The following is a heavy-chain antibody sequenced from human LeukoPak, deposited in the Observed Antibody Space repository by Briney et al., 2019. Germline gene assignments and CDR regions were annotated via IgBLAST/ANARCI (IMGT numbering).Heavy chain of an antibody. J-gene: IGHJ6*03. Sequence: SVKVSCKASGGTFSSYAISWVRQAPGQGLEWMGRIIPIFGTANYAQKFQGRVTITTDVSTSTAYMELSSLRSEDTAVYYCARGRVVTPPLFGCADYYYYMDVWGKGTTVTVSS. CDR2: IIPIFGTA. CDR3: ARGRVVTPPLFGCADYYYYMDV. CDR1: GGTFSSYA. D-gene: IGHD3-3*01. V-gene: IGHV1-69*05.